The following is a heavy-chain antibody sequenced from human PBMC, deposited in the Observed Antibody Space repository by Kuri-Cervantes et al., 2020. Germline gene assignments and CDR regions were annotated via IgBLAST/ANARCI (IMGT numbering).Heavy chain of an antibody. Sequence: ASVKVSCKASGYTFTSYGISWVRQAPGQGLEWMGWISAYNGNTNYAQKLQGRVTMTTDTSTSTAYMELRSLRPDDTAVYYCARAGYCSGGSCHAFDIWGQGTMVTVSS. J-gene: IGHJ3*02. CDR3: ARAGYCSGGSCHAFDI. CDR1: GYTFTSYG. CDR2: ISAYNGNT. D-gene: IGHD2-15*01. V-gene: IGHV1-18*01.